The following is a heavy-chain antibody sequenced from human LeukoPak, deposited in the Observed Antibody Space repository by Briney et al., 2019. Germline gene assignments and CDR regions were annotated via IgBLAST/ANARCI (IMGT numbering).Heavy chain of an antibody. CDR3: AKSGGSYYDYYYYYMDV. Sequence: GGSLRLSCAASGFTFSSYGMHWVRQAPGKGLEWVAVISYDGSNKYYADSVKGRFTISRDNSKNTLYLQMNSLRAEDTAVYYCAKSGGSYYDYYYYYMDVGGKGTTVTVSS. D-gene: IGHD1-26*01. CDR1: GFTFSSYG. CDR2: ISYDGSNK. J-gene: IGHJ6*03. V-gene: IGHV3-30*18.